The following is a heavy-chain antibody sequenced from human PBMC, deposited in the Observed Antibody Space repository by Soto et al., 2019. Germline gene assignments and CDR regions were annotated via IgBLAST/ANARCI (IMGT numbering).Heavy chain of an antibody. CDR3: AKSPRRRYCSGGNCSGVDY. J-gene: IGHJ4*02. D-gene: IGHD2-15*01. CDR2: ISGSGGST. Sequence: EVQLLESGGGLVQPGGSLRLSCAASGFTFSSYAMSWVRQAPGKGLEWVSAISGSGGSTYYADSVKGRFTISRDNSKNTLYLQMNSLRAEDTAVYYCAKSPRRRYCSGGNCSGVDYWGQGTLVTVSS. V-gene: IGHV3-23*01. CDR1: GFTFSSYA.